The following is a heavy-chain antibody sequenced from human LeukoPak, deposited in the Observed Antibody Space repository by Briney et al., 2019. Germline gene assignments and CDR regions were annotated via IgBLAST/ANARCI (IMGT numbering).Heavy chain of an antibody. J-gene: IGHJ6*03. D-gene: IGHD3-3*01. CDR1: GGTFSSYA. CDR3: ARVRFLEWPAPMDV. CDR2: IIPIFGTA. V-gene: IGHV1-69*13. Sequence: SVKVSCKASGGTFSSYAISWVRQAPGQGLEWMGGIIPIFGTANYAQKFQGRVTITADESTSTAYVELSSLRSEDTAVYYCARVRFLEWPAPMDVWGKGTTVTVSS.